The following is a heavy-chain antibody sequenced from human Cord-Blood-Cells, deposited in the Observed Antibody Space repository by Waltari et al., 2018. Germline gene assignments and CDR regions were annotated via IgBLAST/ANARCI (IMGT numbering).Heavy chain of an antibody. Sequence: QVQLVQSGAEVKKPGASVKVSCKASGYTFTGYYMHWVRQAPGQGLEWMGRNNPNSGGTNYAQKFQGRVTMTRDTSISTAYMELSXLRSXDTAVYYCARIGGAAAGRGGDYWGQGTLVTVSS. J-gene: IGHJ4*02. D-gene: IGHD6-13*01. V-gene: IGHV1-2*06. CDR3: ARIGGAAAGRGGDY. CDR1: GYTFTGYY. CDR2: NNPNSGGT.